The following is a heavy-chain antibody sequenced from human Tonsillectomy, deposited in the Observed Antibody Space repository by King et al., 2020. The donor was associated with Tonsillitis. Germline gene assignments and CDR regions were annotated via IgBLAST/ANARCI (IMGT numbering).Heavy chain of an antibody. D-gene: IGHD3-10*01. Sequence: VQLVQSGAEVKKPGASVKVSCKASGYTFTSYDIHWVRQAAGQGLEWMGWMNPHSDNTGYAQKFQGRVTMTRNTTTSTAYMELSSLVSEDPAVYYCARSRGSGSYYFNYWGQGTLATVSS. CDR2: MNPHSDNT. CDR1: GYTFTSYD. V-gene: IGHV1-8*01. J-gene: IGHJ4*02. CDR3: ARSRGSGSYYFNY.